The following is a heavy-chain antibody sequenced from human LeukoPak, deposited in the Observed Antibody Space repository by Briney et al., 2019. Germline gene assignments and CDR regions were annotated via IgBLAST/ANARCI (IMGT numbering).Heavy chain of an antibody. CDR3: ARIDYDFWSGYYWYMEAASGYFDY. V-gene: IGHV1-8*01. J-gene: IGHJ4*02. CDR2: TNPNSGNT. D-gene: IGHD3-3*01. CDR1: GYTFTSYD. Sequence: ASVKVSCKASGYTFTSYDINWVRQATGQGLEWMGWTNPNSGNTGYAQKFQGRVTMTRNTSISTAYMELSSLRSEDTAVYYCARIDYDFWSGYYWYMEAASGYFDYWGQGTLVTVSS.